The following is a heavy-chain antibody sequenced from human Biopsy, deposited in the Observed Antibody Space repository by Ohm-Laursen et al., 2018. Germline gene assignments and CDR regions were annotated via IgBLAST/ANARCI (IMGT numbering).Heavy chain of an antibody. CDR2: IYPNNGAT. D-gene: IGHD3/OR15-3a*01. J-gene: IGHJ4*02. V-gene: IGHV1-2*02. CDR3: ARDLVDWTVPS. Sequence: ASVTVSCKPPADSFVGHDTQWVRQAPEQGLEWMGSIYPNNGATKNAQKFQGRVTMARDTSINTAFMELKSLRSDDTAVYYCARDLVDWTVPSWGQGTLVIVSS. CDR1: ADSFVGHD.